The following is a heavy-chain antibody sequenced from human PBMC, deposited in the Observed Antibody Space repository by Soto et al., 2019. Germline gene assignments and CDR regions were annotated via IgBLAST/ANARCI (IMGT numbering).Heavy chain of an antibody. CDR2: IIPIFGTA. CDR1: GYTFTSYD. CDR3: ASHYDSSGYYYRGLDY. J-gene: IGHJ4*02. D-gene: IGHD3-22*01. Sequence: SVKVSCKASGYTFTSYDINWVRQAPGQGLEWMGGIIPIFGTADYAQKFQGRVTITADESTSTAYMELSSLRSEDTAVYYCASHYDSSGYYYRGLDYWGQGTLVTVSS. V-gene: IGHV1-69*13.